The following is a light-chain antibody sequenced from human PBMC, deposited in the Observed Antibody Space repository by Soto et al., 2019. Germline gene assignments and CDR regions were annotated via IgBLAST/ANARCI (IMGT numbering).Light chain of an antibody. CDR2: EVS. V-gene: IGLV2-14*01. CDR1: SSDIGAYNY. Sequence: QSAVTQPGSVSGSPGQSITISCTGSSSDIGAYNYVSWFQQYPGKAPKLIISEVSNRPSGVSNRFSGSKSGTAASLTISGLQTEGEADYFCFSFTTDWTHVFGTGTKVTVL. J-gene: IGLJ1*01. CDR3: FSFTTDWTHV.